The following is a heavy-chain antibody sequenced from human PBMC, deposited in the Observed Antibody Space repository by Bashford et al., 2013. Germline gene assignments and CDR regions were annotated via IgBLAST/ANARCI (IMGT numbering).Heavy chain of an antibody. J-gene: IGHJ4*02. D-gene: IGHD2-15*01. CDR3: ARQDRRLCSGGSCYSIDY. V-gene: IGHV5-51*01. Sequence: GESLKISCKGSGFSFSNYWIGWVRQMPGRGLEWMGIIYPGDSDTRYSPSFQGQVTISADKSISTAYLQWSSLKASDTAMYYCARQDRRLCSGGSCYSIDYWGVGTLVTVSS. CDR2: IYPGDSDT. CDR1: GFSFSNYW.